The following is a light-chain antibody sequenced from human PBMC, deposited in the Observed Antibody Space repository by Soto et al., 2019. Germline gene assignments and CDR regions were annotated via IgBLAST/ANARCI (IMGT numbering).Light chain of an antibody. CDR2: GTS. Sequence: EIVMTQSPATLSVYPGERAPLPCRASQSVSSNLAWYQQKPGQSPSPLIYGTSTRATGIPARFSGSGSGTEFTLTISSLQSEDFAVYYCHQYNFWPTFGQGTKGDI. V-gene: IGKV3-15*01. CDR1: QSVSSN. J-gene: IGKJ1*01. CDR3: HQYNFWPT.